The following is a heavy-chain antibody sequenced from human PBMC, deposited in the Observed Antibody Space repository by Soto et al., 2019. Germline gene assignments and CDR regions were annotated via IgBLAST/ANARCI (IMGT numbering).Heavy chain of an antibody. J-gene: IGHJ5*02. CDR3: ARASYTYDFWSGYFYWFDP. Sequence: PSETLSLTCTVSGGSISSYYWSWIRQPPGKGLEWIGYIYYSGSTNYNPSLKSRVTISVDTSKNQFSLKLSSVTAAVTAVYYCARASYTYDFWSGYFYWFDPWGQGTLVTVSS. D-gene: IGHD3-3*01. CDR2: IYYSGST. V-gene: IGHV4-59*01. CDR1: GGSISSYY.